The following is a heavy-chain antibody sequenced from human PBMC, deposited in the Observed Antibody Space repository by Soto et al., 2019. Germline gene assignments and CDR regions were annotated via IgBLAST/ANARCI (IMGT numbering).Heavy chain of an antibody. CDR3: AREVIKELRYYDSKPRNWFDP. D-gene: IGHD3-22*01. J-gene: IGHJ5*02. CDR2: IYYSGST. V-gene: IGHV4-31*03. CDR1: GGSISSGGYY. Sequence: SETLSLTCTVSGGSISSGGYYWSWIRQHPGKGLEWIGYIYYSGSTYYNPSLKSRVTISVDTSKNQFSLKLSSVTAADTAVYYCAREVIKELRYYDSKPRNWFDPWGQGTLVTVSS.